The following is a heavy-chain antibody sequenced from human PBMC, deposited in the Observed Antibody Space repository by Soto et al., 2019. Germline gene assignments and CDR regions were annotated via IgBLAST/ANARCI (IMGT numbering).Heavy chain of an antibody. CDR2: FDPDDGET. D-gene: IGHD3-3*01. Sequence: ASVKVSCKVSGYTITELSMRWVRQTTRKGLEWMGGFDPDDGETSYAQKFQGRVTMTEDTSTSTVYMELSSLRSEDTAVYYCARPALRFLELAAFDIWGQGTMVTVSS. J-gene: IGHJ3*02. V-gene: IGHV1-24*01. CDR3: ARPALRFLELAAFDI. CDR1: GYTITELS.